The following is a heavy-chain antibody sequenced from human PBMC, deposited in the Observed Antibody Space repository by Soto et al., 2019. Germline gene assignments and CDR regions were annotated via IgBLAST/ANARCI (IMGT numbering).Heavy chain of an antibody. V-gene: IGHV2-5*02. J-gene: IGHJ6*02. CDR1: GFSLNTNGMG. CDR2: IYWDEDK. CDR3: AWWNYESGLDV. D-gene: IGHD1-7*01. Sequence: QITLKESGPTLVRPTQTLTLTCSFSGFSLNTNGMGVGWIRQPPGKALEWLAFIYWDEDKRYRPSLKTRLTVTTDTSKNEVVLTLTNLDPLDTGTYYCAWWNYESGLDVGGQGTTVTVSS.